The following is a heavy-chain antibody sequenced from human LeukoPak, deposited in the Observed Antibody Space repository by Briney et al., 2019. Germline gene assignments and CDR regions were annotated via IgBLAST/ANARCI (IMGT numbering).Heavy chain of an antibody. D-gene: IGHD4-17*01. CDR3: ARVIGDHNDYYYYMDG. J-gene: IGHJ6*03. Sequence: SETMSPTCTVSGGSISSYYWSWIRQPAGKGLEWIGRIYTSGSPNYNPSLKSRVTMSVDTSKKQFSLRLSSVTAADTAVYYCARVIGDHNDYYYYMDGWGKGTTVTVS. V-gene: IGHV4-4*07. CDR1: GGSISSYY. CDR2: IYTSGSP.